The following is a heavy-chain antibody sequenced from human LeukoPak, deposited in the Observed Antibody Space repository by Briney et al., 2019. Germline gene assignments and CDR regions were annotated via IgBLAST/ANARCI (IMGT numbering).Heavy chain of an antibody. D-gene: IGHD4-23*01. CDR2: ISSSGSTI. CDR3: ARVLSVVANYYYHYMDV. CDR1: GFTFSDYY. Sequence: GGSLRLSCAASGFTFSDYYMSWIRQAPGKGLEWVSYISSSGSTIYYADSVKGRFTISRDNAKNSLYLQMNSLRAEDTAVYYCARVLSVVANYYYHYMDVWGKGTTVTVSS. V-gene: IGHV3-11*01. J-gene: IGHJ6*03.